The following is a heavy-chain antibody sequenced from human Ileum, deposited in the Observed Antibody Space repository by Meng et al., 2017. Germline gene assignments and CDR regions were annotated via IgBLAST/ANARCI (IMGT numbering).Heavy chain of an antibody. D-gene: IGHD4-17*01. CDR3: TRSLGTTVTQASGY. Sequence: GESLKISCTASGFTFGDYAMNWVRQAPGKGLEWVGFIRSKRYGGTTEYAASVKGRFTISRDDSETIAYLPMNSLKTEDTAVYYCTRSLGTTVTQASGYWGQGTLVTVSS. V-gene: IGHV3-49*04. CDR1: GFTFGDYA. CDR2: IRSKRYGGTT. J-gene: IGHJ4*02.